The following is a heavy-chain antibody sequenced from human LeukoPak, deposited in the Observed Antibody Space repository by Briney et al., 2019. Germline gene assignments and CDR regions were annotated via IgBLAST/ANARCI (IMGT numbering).Heavy chain of an antibody. J-gene: IGHJ4*02. V-gene: IGHV3-30*02. CDR3: AKEGYSRSWSSGFDY. D-gene: IGHD6-13*01. CDR1: GFSFSSYG. Sequence: GGSLRLSCAASGFSFSSYGMHWVRQAPGKGLEWVAVIWYDGRNKYYGDSVKGRFAISRDNSKNTLYLQMNSLRAEDTAVYYCAKEGYSRSWSSGFDYWGQGTLVTVSS. CDR2: IWYDGRNK.